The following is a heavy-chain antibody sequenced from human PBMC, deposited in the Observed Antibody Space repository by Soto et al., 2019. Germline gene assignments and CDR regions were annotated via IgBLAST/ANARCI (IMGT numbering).Heavy chain of an antibody. J-gene: IGHJ5*02. D-gene: IGHD3-10*01. V-gene: IGHV1-18*01. CDR1: GYTFTSYG. Sequence: ASVKVSCKASGYTFTSYGISWVRQAPGQGLEWMGWISAYNGNTNYAQKLQGRVTMTTDPSTSTAYMELRSLRSDDTAVYYCARAARDGSGSYRFDPWGQGTLVTVSS. CDR3: ARAARDGSGSYRFDP. CDR2: ISAYNGNT.